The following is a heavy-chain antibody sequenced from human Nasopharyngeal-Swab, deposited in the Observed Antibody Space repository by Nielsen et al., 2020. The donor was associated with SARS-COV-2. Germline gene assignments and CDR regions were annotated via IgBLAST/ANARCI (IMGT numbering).Heavy chain of an antibody. CDR1: GFTFSSYG. J-gene: IGHJ5*02. V-gene: IGHV3-33*01. Sequence: SLKIPCAASGFTFSSYGMHWVRQAPGKGLEWVAVIWYDGSNKYYADSVKGRFTISRDNSKNTLYLQMNSLRAEDTAVYYCARDPGYCSGGSCYSGWFDPWGQGTLVTVSS. D-gene: IGHD2-15*01. CDR3: ARDPGYCSGGSCYSGWFDP. CDR2: IWYDGSNK.